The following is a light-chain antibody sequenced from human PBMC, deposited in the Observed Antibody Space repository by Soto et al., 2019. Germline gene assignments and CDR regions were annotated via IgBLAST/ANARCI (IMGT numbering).Light chain of an antibody. J-gene: IGKJ4*01. V-gene: IGKV1-39*01. CDR1: QNIPRF. Sequence: DIVMTQYPFALSASVGDRVTITCRARQNIPRFLHWYQHTPGKAPRLLIYGTSNLESGVPSRFGGSGSGTDFTLTISGLQLEDFATYYCQQSFSNYFTFRGGTKVDIK. CDR3: QQSFSNYFT. CDR2: GTS.